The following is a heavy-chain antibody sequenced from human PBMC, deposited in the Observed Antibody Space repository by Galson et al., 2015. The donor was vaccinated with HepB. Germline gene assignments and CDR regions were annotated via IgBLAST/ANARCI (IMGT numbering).Heavy chain of an antibody. J-gene: IGHJ4*02. CDR1: GFTFSHYA. Sequence: SLRLSCAGSGFTFSHYAMHWVRQAPGKGLKYVSAIDSNGGSTYYADSVKGRFTISRDNSKNTLYLQMRSLRAEDTAVYYCVINNILRGVFSSYWGQGTLVTVSS. V-gene: IGHV3-64D*06. CDR3: VINNILRGVFSSY. D-gene: IGHD3-10*01. CDR2: IDSNGGST.